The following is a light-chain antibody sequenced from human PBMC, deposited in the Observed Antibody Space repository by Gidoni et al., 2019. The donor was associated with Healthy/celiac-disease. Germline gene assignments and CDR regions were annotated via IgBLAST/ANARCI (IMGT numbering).Light chain of an antibody. Sequence: QSVLTQPPSASGTPGQRVTISCSGSSSNIGSNTVNWYQQLPGTAPKNRIYSNNQRPSGVPDRFSGSKSGTSASLAISGLQSEDEADYYCAAWDDSLNGAVFGGGTQLTVL. J-gene: IGLJ7*01. CDR1: SSNIGSNT. CDR3: AAWDDSLNGAV. CDR2: SNN. V-gene: IGLV1-44*01.